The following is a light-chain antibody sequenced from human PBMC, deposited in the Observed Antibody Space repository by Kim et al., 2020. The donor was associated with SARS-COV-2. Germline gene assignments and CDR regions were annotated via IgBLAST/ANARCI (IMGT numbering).Light chain of an antibody. Sequence: EIVLTQSPATLSLSPGERATLSCRASQSVSSYLAWYQQKPGQAPRLLIYDASNRATGIPARFSGSGSGPDFTLTISSLEPEDFAVYYCQQRSNWPPWTFGQGTTVDIK. CDR3: QQRSNWPPWT. J-gene: IGKJ1*01. V-gene: IGKV3-11*01. CDR1: QSVSSY. CDR2: DAS.